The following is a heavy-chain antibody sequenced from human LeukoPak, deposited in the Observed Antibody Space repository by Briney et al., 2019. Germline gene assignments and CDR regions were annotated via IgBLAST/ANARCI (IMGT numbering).Heavy chain of an antibody. CDR1: GYTFTGYY. V-gene: IGHV1-2*02. D-gene: IGHD2-2*01. CDR3: ARSDEYASEYYLDY. J-gene: IGHJ4*02. Sequence: GASVKVSCKASGYTFTGYYMSWVRQAPGQGFEWMGWISPNSGATNYAQKFQGRVTMTRNTSITTAYMEVSGLTFDDTAVYYCARSDEYASEYYLDYWGQGTLVTVSS. CDR2: ISPNSGAT.